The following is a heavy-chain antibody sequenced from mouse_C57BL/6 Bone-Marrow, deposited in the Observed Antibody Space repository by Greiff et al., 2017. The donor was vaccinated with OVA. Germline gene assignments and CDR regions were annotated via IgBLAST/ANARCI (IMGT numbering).Heavy chain of an antibody. D-gene: IGHD2-4*01. CDR1: GYTFTDYY. CDR3: AREEYDYDFAWFAY. J-gene: IGHJ3*01. CDR2: IYPGSGNT. V-gene: IGHV1-76*01. Sequence: QVQLKQSGAELVRPGASVKLSCKASGYTFTDYYINWVKQRPGQGLEWIARIYPGSGNTYYNEKFKGKATLTAEKSSSTAYMQLSSLTSEDSAVYFCAREEYDYDFAWFAYWGQGTLVTVSA.